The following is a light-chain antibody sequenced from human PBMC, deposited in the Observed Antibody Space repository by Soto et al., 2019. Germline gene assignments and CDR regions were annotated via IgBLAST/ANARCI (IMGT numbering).Light chain of an antibody. CDR1: QSVSNS. V-gene: IGKV3-11*01. Sequence: EMVLTQSPGTLSLSPGERVTLSCRASQSVSNSLVWYQQKAGQAPRLLLYGISYRATGVPARFSGSGSGTDFTLSISSLEPEDFAIYYCQQGSDWPPTYTFGQGTKLEIK. CDR3: QQGSDWPPTYT. J-gene: IGKJ2*01. CDR2: GIS.